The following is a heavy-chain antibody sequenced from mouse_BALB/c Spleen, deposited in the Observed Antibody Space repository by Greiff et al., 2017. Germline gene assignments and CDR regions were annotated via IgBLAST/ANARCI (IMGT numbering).Heavy chain of an antibody. CDR2: INPNNGGT. J-gene: IGHJ1*01. D-gene: IGHD2-4*01. Sequence: EVQLQQSGPELVKPGASVKIPCKASGFTFTDYNMDWVQQSHGKSLEWIGDINPNNGGTIYNHKFKGKATVTVDKSSSTAYMELRSLTSEDTAVYYCARGRPYYDYDERYFDVWGAGTTVTVSS. CDR3: ARGRPYYDYDERYFDV. CDR1: GFTFTDYN. V-gene: IGHV1-18*01.